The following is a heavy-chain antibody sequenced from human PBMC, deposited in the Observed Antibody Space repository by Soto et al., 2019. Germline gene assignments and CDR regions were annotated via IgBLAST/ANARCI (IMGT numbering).Heavy chain of an antibody. V-gene: IGHV3-23*01. CDR3: AKDERRVRELGYFDY. CDR2: ISGSGGST. CDR1: GFTFSSYA. Sequence: GGSLRLSCAASGFTFSSYAMSWVRQAPGKGLEWVSAISGSGGSTYYADSVKGRFTISRDNSKNTLYLQMNSLRAEDTAVYYFAKDERRVRELGYFDYWGQGTLVTVSS. J-gene: IGHJ4*02. D-gene: IGHD7-27*01.